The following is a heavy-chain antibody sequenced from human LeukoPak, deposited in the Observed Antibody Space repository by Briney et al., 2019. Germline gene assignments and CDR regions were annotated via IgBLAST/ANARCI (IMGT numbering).Heavy chain of an antibody. CDR1: GYTFTGYY. J-gene: IGHJ5*02. V-gene: IGHV1-2*06. CDR3: ARGKFCSGGSCYQNLNWFDP. Sequence: GASVKVSCKASGYTFTGYYMHWVRQAPGQGPEWMGRINPNSGGANYAQKFQGRVTMTRDTSISTAYMELSGLRSDDTAVYYCARGKFCSGGSCYQNLNWFDPWGQGTLVTVSS. CDR2: INPNSGGA. D-gene: IGHD2-15*01.